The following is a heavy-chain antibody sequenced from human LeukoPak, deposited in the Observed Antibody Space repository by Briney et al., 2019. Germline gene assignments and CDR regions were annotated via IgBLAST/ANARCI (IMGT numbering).Heavy chain of an antibody. CDR2: INSDGSST. CDR1: GFTFSSYW. Sequence: GGSLRLSCAASGFTFSSYWMHWVRQAPGKGLVWVSRINSDGSSTSYADSVKGRFTISRGNAKNTLYLQMNSLRAEDTAVYYCARVGGASWGSGYLRGYYYYYGMDVWGQGTTVTVSS. D-gene: IGHD3-22*01. CDR3: ARVGGASWGSGYLRGYYYYYGMDV. V-gene: IGHV3-74*01. J-gene: IGHJ6*02.